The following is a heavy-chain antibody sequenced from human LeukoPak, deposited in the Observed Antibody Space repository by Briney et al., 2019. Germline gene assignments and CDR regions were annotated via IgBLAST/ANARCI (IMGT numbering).Heavy chain of an antibody. J-gene: IGHJ4*02. V-gene: IGHV3-21*01. CDR1: GFILSDYN. CDR2: IAISGTYI. CDR3: TRDLSATARAYDY. Sequence: GGSLRLSCAASGFILSDYNMNWVRQAPGKGLEWVSFIAISGTYITYADSVKGRFTISRDNAKNSLYLQMNSLRAEDTAVYYCTRDLSATARAYDYWGQGTLATVSS. D-gene: IGHD1-26*01.